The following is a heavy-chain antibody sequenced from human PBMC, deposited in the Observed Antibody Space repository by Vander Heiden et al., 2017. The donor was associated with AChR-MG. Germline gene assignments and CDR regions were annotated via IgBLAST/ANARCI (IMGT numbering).Heavy chain of an antibody. CDR1: GGSISSYY. Sequence: QVQLQESGPGLVKPSETLSLTCTVPGGSISSYYWSWIRPPPGKGLEWIGYIYYSGSTNYNPSLKSRVTISVDTSKNQFSLKLSSVTAADTAVYYCARAEMATITDAFDIWGQGTMVTVSS. V-gene: IGHV4-59*01. CDR3: ARAEMATITDAFDI. D-gene: IGHD5-12*01. J-gene: IGHJ3*02. CDR2: IYYSGST.